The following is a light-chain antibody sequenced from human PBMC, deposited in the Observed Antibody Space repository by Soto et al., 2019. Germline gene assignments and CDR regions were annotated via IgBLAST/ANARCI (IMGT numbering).Light chain of an antibody. CDR1: SSDVGYYNY. CDR3: SSYAAGSIYV. V-gene: IGLV2-14*01. Sequence: QSVLTQPASVSGSPGQSITISCTGTSSDVGYYNYVSWFQQHPGKAPKLMIYEVVNRPSGVSIRFSGSKSGDTASLTITGLQAEDEADYYCSSYAAGSIYVFGTGTRSPS. J-gene: IGLJ1*01. CDR2: EVV.